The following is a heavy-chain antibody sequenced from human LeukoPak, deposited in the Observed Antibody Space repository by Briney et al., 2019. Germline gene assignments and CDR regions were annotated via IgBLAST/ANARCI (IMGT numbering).Heavy chain of an antibody. CDR2: ISSSGSPI. Sequence: GGSLRLSCAASGFTFSNYAMNWVRQAPGKGLEWVSYISSSGSPIYYADSVEGRFTISRDNAKNSLYLQMNSLRAEDTAVYYCVLRGAVAAADFWGQGTLVTVSS. CDR3: VLRGAVAAADF. CDR1: GFTFSNYA. D-gene: IGHD6-19*01. J-gene: IGHJ4*02. V-gene: IGHV3-48*03.